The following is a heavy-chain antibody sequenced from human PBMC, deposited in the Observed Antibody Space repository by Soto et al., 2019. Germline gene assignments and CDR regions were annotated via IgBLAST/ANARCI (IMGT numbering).Heavy chain of an antibody. CDR3: ARGIDSSSSGDYSFDY. D-gene: IGHD6-6*01. CDR1: GGTFSSYT. Sequence: QVQLVQSGAEVKKPGSSVKVSCKASGGTFSSYTISWVRQAPGQGLEWMERIIPILGIANYAQKFQGRVTITADKSTSTDYMELSRLRSEDTAVYYCARGIDSSSSGDYSFDYWGQGTLVTVSS. J-gene: IGHJ4*02. V-gene: IGHV1-69*02. CDR2: IIPILGIA.